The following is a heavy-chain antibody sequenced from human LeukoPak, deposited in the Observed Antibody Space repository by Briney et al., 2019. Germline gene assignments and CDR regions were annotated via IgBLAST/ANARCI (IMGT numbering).Heavy chain of an antibody. J-gene: IGHJ4*02. Sequence: GGSLRLSCAASGFTFNNYAMSRVRQAPGKGLEWVSAISASGGGTNYADSVKGRFIISRDNSKNTLYLQMNSLRAEDTAVYYCAKDPQRYCSGGSSLYFDYWGQGTLVTVSS. D-gene: IGHD2-15*01. V-gene: IGHV3-23*01. CDR1: GFTFNNYA. CDR3: AKDPQRYCSGGSSLYFDY. CDR2: ISASGGGT.